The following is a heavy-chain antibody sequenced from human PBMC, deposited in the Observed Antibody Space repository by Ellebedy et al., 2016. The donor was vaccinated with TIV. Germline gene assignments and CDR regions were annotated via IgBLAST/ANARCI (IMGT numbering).Heavy chain of an antibody. V-gene: IGHV1-18*01. CDR2: ISASNGYT. J-gene: IGHJ2*01. Sequence: AASVKVSCKAPGYTFTNYGIIWVRQAPGHGLEWMGWISASNGYTKFAQKFQGRVTVTTDTSTSTAYMELRSLKSDDTAVYYCARGVGGFFDLWGRGTLVTVSS. CDR3: ARGVGGFFDL. D-gene: IGHD3-10*01. CDR1: GYTFTNYG.